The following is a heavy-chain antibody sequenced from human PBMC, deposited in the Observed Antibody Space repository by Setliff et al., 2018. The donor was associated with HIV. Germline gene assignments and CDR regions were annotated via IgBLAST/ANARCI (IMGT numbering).Heavy chain of an antibody. CDR3: ARQRDFDWLLQNYYYMDV. J-gene: IGHJ6*03. CDR1: GASITSHY. CDR2: VSFTGSA. Sequence: PSETLSLTCTVSGASITSHYWNWIRQPPGKGLEWIGCVSFTGSANYNPSLKSRVTISVDTSKSQFSLRLSSVTAADTAVYYCARQRDFDWLLQNYYYMDVWGKGATVTVSS. D-gene: IGHD3-9*01. V-gene: IGHV4-59*08.